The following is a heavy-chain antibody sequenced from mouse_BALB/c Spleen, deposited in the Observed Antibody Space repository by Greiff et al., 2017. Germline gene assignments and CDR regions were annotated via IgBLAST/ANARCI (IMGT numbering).Heavy chain of an antibody. J-gene: IGHJ3*01. Sequence: EVELVESGGGLVQPGGSLRLSCATSGFTFTDYYMSWVRQPPGKALEWLGFIRNKANGYTTEYSASVKGRFTISRDNSQSILYLQMNTLRAEDSATYYCARVDHYYGPFAYWGQGTLVTVSA. V-gene: IGHV7-3*02. CDR2: IRNKANGYTT. CDR3: ARVDHYYGPFAY. D-gene: IGHD1-2*01. CDR1: GFTFTDYY.